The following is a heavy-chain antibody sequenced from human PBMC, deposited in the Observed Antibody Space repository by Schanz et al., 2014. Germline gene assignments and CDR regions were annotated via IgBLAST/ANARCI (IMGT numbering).Heavy chain of an antibody. CDR1: GYTFSDYG. V-gene: IGHV1-18*01. D-gene: IGHD2-8*02. Sequence: QVQLVQSGAEVKKPGASVKVSCKTSGYTFSDYGITWVRQAPGQGLEWVGWISPYTGNTHYFDKMEGRVTMTTDTSTSTAYMELRSLRSDDTAIYYCATMWGYCTATACQILEGLDVWGQGTMVTVSS. CDR2: ISPYTGNT. CDR3: ATMWGYCTATACQILEGLDV. J-gene: IGHJ3*01.